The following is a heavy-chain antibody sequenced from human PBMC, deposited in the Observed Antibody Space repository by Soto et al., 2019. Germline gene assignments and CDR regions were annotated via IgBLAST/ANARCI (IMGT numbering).Heavy chain of an antibody. D-gene: IGHD3-9*01. CDR2: INAGNGNT. CDR1: GYTFTSYA. CDR3: AREYFGSGAIDY. J-gene: IGHJ4*02. Sequence: QVQLVQSGAEEKKPGASVKVSCKASGYTFTSYAMHWVRQAPGQRLEWMGWINAGNGNTKYSQKFQGRATITGDTSASTADMELSSLRSEDTSVYYCAREYFGSGAIDYWGQGTLVTVSS. V-gene: IGHV1-3*05.